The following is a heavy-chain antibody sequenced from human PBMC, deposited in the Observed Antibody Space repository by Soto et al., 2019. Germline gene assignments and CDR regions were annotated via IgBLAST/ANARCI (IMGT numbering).Heavy chain of an antibody. Sequence: EVQLLESGGGLVQPGGSLRLSCAASGFTFSSYAMRWVRQAPVKGLEWVSAISGSGDSTYYADSGKGRFTISRDNSKSTLYLQMNSLRAEDTAVYYCARRGSGSYYDYWGQGTLVTVSS. CDR3: ARRGSGSYYDY. D-gene: IGHD1-26*01. CDR1: GFTFSSYA. V-gene: IGHV3-23*01. J-gene: IGHJ4*02. CDR2: ISGSGDST.